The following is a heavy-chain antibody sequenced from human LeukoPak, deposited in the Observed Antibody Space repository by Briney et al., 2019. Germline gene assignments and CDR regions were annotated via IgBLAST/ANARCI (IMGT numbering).Heavy chain of an antibody. CDR2: INHSGST. V-gene: IGHV4-34*01. Sequence: PSETLSLTCAVYGGSFSGYYWSWIRQPPGKGLEWIGEINHSGSTNYNPSLKSRVTISVDTSKNQFSLKLSSVTAADTAVYYCASTSLLDYWGKGTLVTVSS. J-gene: IGHJ4*02. CDR3: ASTSLLDY. CDR1: GGSFSGYY. D-gene: IGHD6-6*01.